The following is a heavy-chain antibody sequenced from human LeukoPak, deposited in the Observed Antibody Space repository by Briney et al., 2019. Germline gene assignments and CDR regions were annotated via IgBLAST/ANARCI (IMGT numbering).Heavy chain of an antibody. Sequence: GASVKVSCKTFGYTFTSYYVHWARQAPGQGLEWLGIIDPSGGLTSYAQKFQDRVTMSRDVSTTTVDMELRSLTSEDTAVYYCAKDHMFRQRLSGSKGLDSWGQGTLVTVSS. CDR2: IDPSGGLT. J-gene: IGHJ4*02. V-gene: IGHV1-46*01. CDR3: AKDHMFRQRLSGSKGLDS. CDR1: GYTFTSYY. D-gene: IGHD1-26*01.